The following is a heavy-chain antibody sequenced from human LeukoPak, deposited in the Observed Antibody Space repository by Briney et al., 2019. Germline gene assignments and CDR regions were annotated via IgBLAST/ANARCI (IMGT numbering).Heavy chain of an antibody. D-gene: IGHD5-24*01. V-gene: IGHV4-4*02. J-gene: IGHJ6*03. Sequence: SETLSLTCAVSGGSISSSNWWSWVRQPPGKGLEWIGEIYHSGSTNYNPSLKSRVTISVDTSKNQFSLKLSSVTAADTAVYYCARATNYYYYMDVWGKGTTVTVSS. CDR2: IYHSGST. CDR3: ARATNYYYYMDV. CDR1: GGSISSSNW.